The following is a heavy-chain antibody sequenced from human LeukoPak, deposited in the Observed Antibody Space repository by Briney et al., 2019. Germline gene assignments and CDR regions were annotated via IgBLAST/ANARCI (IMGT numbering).Heavy chain of an antibody. V-gene: IGHV3-23*01. CDR1: GFTFSSYA. CDR3: AKYYYGSGSYYNVKLYNWFDP. Sequence: GGSLRLSCAASGFTFSSYAMSWVRQAPGKGLEWVSAISGSGGSTYYADSVKRRFTISRDNSKNTLYLQMNSLRAEDTAVYYCAKYYYGSGSYYNVKLYNWFDPWGQGTLVTVSS. J-gene: IGHJ5*02. D-gene: IGHD3-10*01. CDR2: ISGSGGST.